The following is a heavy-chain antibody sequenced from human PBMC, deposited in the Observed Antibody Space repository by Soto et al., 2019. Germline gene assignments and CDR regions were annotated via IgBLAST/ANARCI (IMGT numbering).Heavy chain of an antibody. V-gene: IGHV1-69*04. J-gene: IGHJ3*02. CDR2: IIPILGIA. Sequence: SVKVSCKASGGTFSSYTISWVRQAPGQGLEWMGRIIPILGIANYAQKFQGRVSMTRNTSMSTVYMELSSLRSEDTAVYYCAREAMVRSHAFAIWGQGTVVTVSS. CDR1: GGTFSSYT. D-gene: IGHD3-10*01. CDR3: AREAMVRSHAFAI.